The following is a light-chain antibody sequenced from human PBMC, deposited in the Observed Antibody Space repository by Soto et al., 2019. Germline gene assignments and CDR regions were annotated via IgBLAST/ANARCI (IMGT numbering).Light chain of an antibody. V-gene: IGKV3-15*01. Sequence: IVLGQSPAAQSVSHWERATLSCRASQSVSSDLAWYHQKPGQAPRLLIYSASTRATGVPARFSGSGSGTEFTLTINSLQSEDFAVYYCQQYNNWPRTFGQGTKVDIK. CDR3: QQYNNWPRT. CDR2: SAS. J-gene: IGKJ1*01. CDR1: QSVSSD.